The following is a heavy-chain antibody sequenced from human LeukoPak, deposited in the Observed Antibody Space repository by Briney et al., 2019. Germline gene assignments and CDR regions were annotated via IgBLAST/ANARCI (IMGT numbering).Heavy chain of an antibody. J-gene: IGHJ4*02. V-gene: IGHV3-23*01. CDR1: GFTFSSYA. D-gene: IGHD3-22*01. CDR2: ISGSGGNT. Sequence: GGSLRLSCAASGFTFSSYAMSWVRQAPGKGLEWVSAISGSGGNTYYADSVKGRFTISRDNSKNTLYLQMNSLRAEDTAVYYCAKTHPLCYYDSSGYYYYFDYWGQGTLVTVSS. CDR3: AKTHPLCYYDSSGYYYYFDY.